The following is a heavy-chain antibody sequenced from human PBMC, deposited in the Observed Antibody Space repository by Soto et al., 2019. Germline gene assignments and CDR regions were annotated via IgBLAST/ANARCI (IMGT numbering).Heavy chain of an antibody. CDR1: GFNFRNYW. V-gene: IGHV3-74*01. CDR2: IKSDGSYT. Sequence: EVPLVESGGGLVQPGGSLRLSCAATGFNFRNYWMHWVRQAPGKGLEWVSRIKSDGSYTTYADSVEGRFTTSRDNAKNTLYLQINSLRVEDTAVYYCTKSDWFDPWGQGTLVTVSS. J-gene: IGHJ5*02. CDR3: TKSDWFDP.